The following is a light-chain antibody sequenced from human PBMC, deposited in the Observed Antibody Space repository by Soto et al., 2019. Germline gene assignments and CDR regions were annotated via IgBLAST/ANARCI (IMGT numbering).Light chain of an antibody. CDR1: SSDVGTYNY. CDR2: EVI. CDR3: SSFTTSTTWV. V-gene: IGLV2-14*01. Sequence: QSALTQPASVSGSPGQSITISCTGTSSDVGTYNYVSWYQQHPGKAPKLMIYEVINRPSGVSNRFSGSKSGNTASLTISGLQAEDEADYYCSSFTTSTTWVFGGGTKLTVL. J-gene: IGLJ3*02.